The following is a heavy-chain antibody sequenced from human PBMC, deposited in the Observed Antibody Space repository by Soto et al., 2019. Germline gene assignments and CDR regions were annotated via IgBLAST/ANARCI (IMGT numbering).Heavy chain of an antibody. J-gene: IGHJ6*02. CDR3: ARDVSSSVYYYYGLDV. CDR2: IHYTGST. Sequence: SETLSLTCTVSGGSIRSYYWNWIRQPPGKGLEWIGYIHYTGSTNYNPSLKSRVTISGDTSKNQFSLKVTSVTAADTAIYYCARDVSSSVYYYYGLDVWDQGTTVTVSS. V-gene: IGHV4-59*01. CDR1: GGSIRSYY.